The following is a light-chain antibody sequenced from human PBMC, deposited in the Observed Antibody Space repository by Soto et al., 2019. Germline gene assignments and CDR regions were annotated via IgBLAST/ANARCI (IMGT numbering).Light chain of an antibody. J-gene: IGLJ1*01. CDR1: SSDVGSYNR. Sequence: QSALTQPPSVSGSPGQSVTISCTGTSSDVGSYNRVSWYQQPPGTAPKLMIYEVSNRPSGVPDRFSGSKSDNTASLTISGLQAEDETDYSCSSYTSTSTYVFGTGTKVTVL. CDR2: EVS. CDR3: SSYTSTSTYV. V-gene: IGLV2-18*02.